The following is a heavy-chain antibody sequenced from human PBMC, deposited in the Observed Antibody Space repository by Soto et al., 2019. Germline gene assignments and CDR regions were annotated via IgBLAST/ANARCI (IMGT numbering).Heavy chain of an antibody. CDR3: ARVDYDSSGSPRYYFDY. D-gene: IGHD3-22*01. Sequence: EVQLVESGGGLVKPGGSLRLSCAASGFTFSSYSMNWVRQAPGKGLEWVSSISSSSSYIYYADSVKGRFTISRDNAKNSLYLQMNSLRAEDTAVYYCARVDYDSSGSPRYYFDYWGQRTLVTVSS. CDR1: GFTFSSYS. V-gene: IGHV3-21*01. J-gene: IGHJ4*02. CDR2: ISSSSSYI.